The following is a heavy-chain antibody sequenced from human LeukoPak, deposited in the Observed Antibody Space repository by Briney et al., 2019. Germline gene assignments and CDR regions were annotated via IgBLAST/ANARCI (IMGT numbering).Heavy chain of an antibody. J-gene: IGHJ4*02. D-gene: IGHD3-10*01. CDR2: INPSGGST. Sequence: ASVKVSSKASGYTFTSYYMHWVRQAPGQGLEWMGIINPSGGSTSYAQKFQGRVTMTRDTSTSTVYMELSSLRSEDTAVYYCARDEVRGSGSYYQPSGYWGQGTLVTVSS. CDR1: GYTFTSYY. CDR3: ARDEVRGSGSYYQPSGY. V-gene: IGHV1-46*01.